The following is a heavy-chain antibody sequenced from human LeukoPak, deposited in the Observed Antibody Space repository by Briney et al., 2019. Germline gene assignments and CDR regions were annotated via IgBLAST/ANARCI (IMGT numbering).Heavy chain of an antibody. J-gene: IGHJ3*02. CDR3: ARDAFSRISVFGVVSDAFDI. Sequence: GGSLRLSCAASGFTFSSYWMSWVRQAPGKGPEWVANIKQDGSAKYYVDSVKGRFTISRDNAKNSLYLQMNSLRAEDTAVYYCARDAFSRISVFGVVSDAFDIWGQGTMVTVSS. CDR2: IKQDGSAK. CDR1: GFTFSSYW. V-gene: IGHV3-7*01. D-gene: IGHD3-3*01.